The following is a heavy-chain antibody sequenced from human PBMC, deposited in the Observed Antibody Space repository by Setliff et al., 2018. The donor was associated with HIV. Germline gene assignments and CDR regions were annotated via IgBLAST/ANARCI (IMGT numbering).Heavy chain of an antibody. V-gene: IGHV5-51*01. CDR1: GYSFTSYW. J-gene: IGHJ6*03. CDR2: IHPGDSDT. CDR3: ARQSGDYTVTTYYMDV. Sequence: PGESLKISCKGSGYSFTSYWIGWVRQMPGKGLKWMGIIHPGDSDTRYSPSFQGQVTISADKSISTAYLQWSSLKASDTAMYYCARQSGDYTVTTYYMDVWGKGTTVTVSS. D-gene: IGHD4-17*01.